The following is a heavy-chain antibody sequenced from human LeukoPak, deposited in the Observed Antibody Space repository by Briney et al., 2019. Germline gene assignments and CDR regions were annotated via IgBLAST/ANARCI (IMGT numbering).Heavy chain of an antibody. CDR2: TYYRSKWYN. V-gene: IGHV6-1*01. CDR1: GDSVSSDSAA. Sequence: SQTLELTCAISGDSVSSDSAAWEWISPSPSRGLEWLGRTYYRSKWYNDYAVSVNSRITINPDTSTIQFYLQLNSVTPEDTAVYYCAREKSKLTHYWGEGTLVIVS. CDR3: AREKSKLTHY. J-gene: IGHJ4*02. D-gene: IGHD3-9*01.